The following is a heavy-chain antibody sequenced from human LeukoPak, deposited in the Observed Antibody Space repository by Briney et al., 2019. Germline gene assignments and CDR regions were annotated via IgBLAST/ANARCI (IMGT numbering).Heavy chain of an antibody. V-gene: IGHV1-2*02. J-gene: IGHJ4*02. CDR2: INPNSGGT. CDR1: GYTFTSYG. D-gene: IGHD6-19*01. CDR3: ARGSIAVDFEVLTQTIDY. Sequence: ASVKVSCKASGYTFTSYGISWVRQAPGQGLEWMGWINPNSGGTNYAQKSQGKVTMTRDTSISTAYMELSRLRSDDTAVYYCARGSIAVDFEVLTQTIDYWGQGTLVTVSS.